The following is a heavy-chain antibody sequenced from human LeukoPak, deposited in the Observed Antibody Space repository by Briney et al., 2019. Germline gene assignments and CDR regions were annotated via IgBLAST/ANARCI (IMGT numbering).Heavy chain of an antibody. D-gene: IGHD5-18*01. CDR3: AKESGYSFGYFGGFEY. V-gene: IGHV3-9*03. Sequence: GRSLRLSCAASGFTFDDYAMHWVRQAPGKGLEWVSGISWNSGSIGYADSVKGRFTISRDNAKNSLYLQMNSLRAEDMALYYCAKESGYSFGYFGGFEYWGQGTLVTVSS. J-gene: IGHJ4*02. CDR2: ISWNSGSI. CDR1: GFTFDDYA.